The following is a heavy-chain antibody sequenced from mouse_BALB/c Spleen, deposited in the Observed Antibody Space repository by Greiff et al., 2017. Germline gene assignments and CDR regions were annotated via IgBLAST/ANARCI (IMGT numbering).Heavy chain of an antibody. CDR3: ARLDELNWDVGYFDV. CDR1: GFNIKDTY. CDR2: IDPANGNT. J-gene: IGHJ1*01. Sequence: VQLQQSGAELVKPGASVKLSCTASGFNIKDTYMHWVKQRPEQGLEWIGRIDPANGNTKYDPKFQGKATITADTSSNTAYLQLSSLTSDDTAVYYCARLDELNWDVGYFDVWGAGTAGTVSS. D-gene: IGHD4-1*01. V-gene: IGHV14-3*02.